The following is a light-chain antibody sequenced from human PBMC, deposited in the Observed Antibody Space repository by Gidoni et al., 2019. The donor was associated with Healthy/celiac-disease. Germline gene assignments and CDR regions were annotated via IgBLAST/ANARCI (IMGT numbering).Light chain of an antibody. CDR1: QSLLHSNGYNY. V-gene: IGKV2-28*01. J-gene: IGKJ2*03. Sequence: DIVMTQSPLSLPVTPGEPASISCRSSQSLLHSNGYNYLDWYRQKPGQSPQLLIYLGSNRASGVPDRLSGSGSGTDFTLKISRVEAEDVGVYYCMQALQTPDSFGQGTKLEIK. CDR3: MQALQTPDS. CDR2: LGS.